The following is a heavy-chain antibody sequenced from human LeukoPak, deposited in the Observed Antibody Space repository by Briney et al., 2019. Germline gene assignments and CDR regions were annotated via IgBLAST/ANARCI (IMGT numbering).Heavy chain of an antibody. CDR3: TTIGISYGSGKYYQYFDR. D-gene: IGHD3-10*01. J-gene: IGHJ4*02. CDR2: MKNKANGGTT. CDR1: EFPFTNAG. Sequence: GRSLRLSCAASEFPFTNAGMPWVRQPPGKGLEWVARMKNKANGGTTDYAAPVKGRFTISRDDSYNTLYLQMNSLKTEDTAVYYCTTIGISYGSGKYYQYFDRWGQGTLVTVSS. V-gene: IGHV3-15*01.